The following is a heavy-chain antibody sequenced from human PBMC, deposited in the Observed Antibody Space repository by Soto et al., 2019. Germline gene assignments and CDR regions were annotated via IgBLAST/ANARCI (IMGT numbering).Heavy chain of an antibody. D-gene: IGHD2-21*02. CDR1: EVTFASYD. J-gene: IGHJ3*01. V-gene: IGHV3-23*01. Sequence: EVQLLEAGGVLVQPGGSLRRSWVAAEVTFASYDMDWVRQAPGKGLEWVSLITSGGGGANYADSVKGRFTISRDNSKNTLYLHMNSLRAEDPAIYHCVKEGRNCNSRCSFDLWGRGTMVTVSS. CDR2: ITSGGGGA. CDR3: VKEGRNCNSRCSFDL.